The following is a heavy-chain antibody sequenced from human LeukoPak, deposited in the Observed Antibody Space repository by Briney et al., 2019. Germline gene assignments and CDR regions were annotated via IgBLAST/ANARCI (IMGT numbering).Heavy chain of an antibody. V-gene: IGHV1-2*02. J-gene: IGHJ3*02. CDR1: GYTFTGYH. D-gene: IGHD1-26*01. CDR2: INPNSGGT. Sequence: ASVKVSSKASGYTFTGYHMHWVRQAPGQGLEWMGWINPNSGGTNYAQKFQGRVTMTRVTSINTAYMELSSLRSDDTAVYYCARGRLIVGAPHLREDIWGQGTMVTVSS. CDR3: ARGRLIVGAPHLREDI.